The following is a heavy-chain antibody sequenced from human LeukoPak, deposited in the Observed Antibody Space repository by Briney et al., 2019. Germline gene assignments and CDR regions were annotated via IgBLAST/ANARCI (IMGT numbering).Heavy chain of an antibody. D-gene: IGHD6-19*01. CDR3: ARSPFPFTSGWYPDYYFDY. J-gene: IGHJ4*02. Sequence: SQSLSLTCAISGDSLSRNSAAWIWIRQSPSRGLEWLGRTYYRSKWYNAYAVSVKSRVTINPDTSKNQFSLQLKSVTDEDTAVYYCARSPFPFTSGWYPDYYFDYWGQGALVTVSS. V-gene: IGHV6-1*01. CDR1: GDSLSRNSAA. CDR2: TYYRSKWYN.